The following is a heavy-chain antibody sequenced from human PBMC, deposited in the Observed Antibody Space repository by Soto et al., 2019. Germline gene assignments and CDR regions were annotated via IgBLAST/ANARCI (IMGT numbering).Heavy chain of an antibody. CDR3: ARDPERANAFDI. CDR1: GGSISSGDYY. Sequence: SETLSLTCTVSGGSISSGDYYGSWIRQPPGKGLEWIGYIYYSGSTYYNPSLKSRVTISVDTSKNQFSLKLSSVTAADTAVYYCARDPERANAFDIWGQGTMVTVSS. CDR2: IYYSGST. J-gene: IGHJ3*02. V-gene: IGHV4-30-4*01.